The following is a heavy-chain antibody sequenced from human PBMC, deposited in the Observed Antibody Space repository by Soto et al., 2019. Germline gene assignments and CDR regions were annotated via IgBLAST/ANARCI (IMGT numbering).Heavy chain of an antibody. D-gene: IGHD6-19*01. CDR3: ASYGPQTAVTQMPFDS. CDR1: GFTFSSYG. CDR2: ISSTSGTT. J-gene: IGHJ4*02. Sequence: EVQLVESGGALVQPGGSLRLSCAASGFTFSSYGMNWVRQAPGKGLEWISYISSTSGTTFYADSVKGRFTISRDNAKNSLYLQMNSLRAADAAVYYCASYGPQTAVTQMPFDSWGQGTMGTVSS. V-gene: IGHV3-48*01.